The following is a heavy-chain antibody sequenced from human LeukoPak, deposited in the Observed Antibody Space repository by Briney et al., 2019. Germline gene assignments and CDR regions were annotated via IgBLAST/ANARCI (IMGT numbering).Heavy chain of an antibody. J-gene: IGHJ3*01. Sequence: GGSLLLSCAASGFNFSNYVMGWVRQAPGKGLEGVPAFSGSGGHAYHADAVEGRFSISRDTSKNTLYLQMNSLRAEDTAVYYCAKGRRTFIVVVIDAFDVWGQGTMVTVSS. CDR2: FSGSGGHA. V-gene: IGHV3-23*01. D-gene: IGHD3-22*01. CDR1: GFNFSNYV. CDR3: AKGRRTFIVVVIDAFDV.